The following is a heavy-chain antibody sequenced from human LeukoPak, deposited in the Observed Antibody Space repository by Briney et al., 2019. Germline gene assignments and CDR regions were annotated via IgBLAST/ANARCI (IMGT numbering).Heavy chain of an antibody. D-gene: IGHD2-2*01. CDR2: ISGSGGST. V-gene: IGHV3-23*01. J-gene: IGHJ6*03. CDR1: GFTFSSYA. CDR3: ARPAAMGNYYYYYMDV. Sequence: GGSLRLSCAASGFTFSSYAMSWVRQAPGKGLEWVSAISGSGGSTYYADSVKGRFTISRDNSKNTLYLQMNSLRADDTAVYYCARPAAMGNYYYYYMDVWGKGTTVTVSS.